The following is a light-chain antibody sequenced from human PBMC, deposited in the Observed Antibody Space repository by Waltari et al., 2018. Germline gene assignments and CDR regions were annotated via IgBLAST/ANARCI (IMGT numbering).Light chain of an antibody. Sequence: DIVMTQSPDSLAVSLCERATINCKPSQSLFSSSNSKTDIAWYQHKPGQPPKLLIYWASIRASGVPDRFSGSGSGTDFTLTISSLQAEDVAVYYCHHYYIPPLTFGQGTRLEI. J-gene: IGKJ5*01. CDR1: QSLFSSSNSKTD. CDR3: HHYYIPPLT. V-gene: IGKV4-1*01. CDR2: WAS.